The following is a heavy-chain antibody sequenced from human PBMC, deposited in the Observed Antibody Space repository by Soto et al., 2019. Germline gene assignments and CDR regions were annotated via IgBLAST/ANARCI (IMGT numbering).Heavy chain of an antibody. Sequence: PSETLSLTCAVYGGSFSGYYWSWSRQPPGKGLEWVGEGNHSGSTNYNPSLKSRVTISVDPSKNQFSLKLSSVTAADTAVYYCARGRITIFGVVIIRSYYYYMDVWGKGTTVTVSS. D-gene: IGHD3-3*01. CDR1: GGSFSGYY. CDR3: ARGRITIFGVVIIRSYYYYMDV. CDR2: GNHSGST. J-gene: IGHJ6*03. V-gene: IGHV4-34*01.